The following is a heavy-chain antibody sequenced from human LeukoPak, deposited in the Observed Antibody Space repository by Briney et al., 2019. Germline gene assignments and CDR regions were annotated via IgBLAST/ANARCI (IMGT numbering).Heavy chain of an antibody. CDR3: ASRTRFGELLLPPYYYYGMDV. J-gene: IGHJ6*04. CDR2: IIPIFGTA. CDR1: GGTFSSYA. D-gene: IGHD3-10*01. Sequence: SVKVSCKASGGTFSSYAISWVRQAPGQGLEWMGGIIPIFGTANYAQKFQGRVTITADESTSTAYVELSSLRSEDTAVYYCASRTRFGELLLPPYYYYGMDVWGKGTTVTVSS. V-gene: IGHV1-69*13.